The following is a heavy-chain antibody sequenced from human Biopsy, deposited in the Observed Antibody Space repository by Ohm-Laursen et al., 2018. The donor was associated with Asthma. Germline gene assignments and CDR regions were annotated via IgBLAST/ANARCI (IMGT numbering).Heavy chain of an antibody. D-gene: IGHD3-3*01. CDR1: GFSFSEFV. V-gene: IGHV3-30*18. Sequence: SLRLSCAASGFSFSEFVMHWVRQAPGKGLEWVAVISYDGSTKYYADSVKGRFTISRDNSKNTLYLQMNSLRAEDKAVYYCAKDTEGRYDFWSGLSYNYYGMDVWGQGTTVTVSS. CDR2: ISYDGSTK. J-gene: IGHJ6*02. CDR3: AKDTEGRYDFWSGLSYNYYGMDV.